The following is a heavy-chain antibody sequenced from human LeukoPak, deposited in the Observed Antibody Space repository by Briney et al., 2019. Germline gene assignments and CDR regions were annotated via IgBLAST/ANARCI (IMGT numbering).Heavy chain of an antibody. V-gene: IGHV3-30*02. CDR3: AKEGAASWDVDV. CDR1: GFIFIGYG. J-gene: IGHJ6*04. CDR2: IRPDGHNK. Sequence: GGSLRLSCAASGFIFIGYGMHWARQAPGKGPEWVAFIRPDGHNKYYADSVKGRFMISRDNSKNTVDLQMNSLRGDDTAMYYCAKEGAASWDVDVWGKGTTVTVSS. D-gene: IGHD3-3*02.